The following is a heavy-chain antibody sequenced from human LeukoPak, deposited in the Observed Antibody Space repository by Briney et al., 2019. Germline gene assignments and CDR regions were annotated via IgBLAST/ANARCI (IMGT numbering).Heavy chain of an antibody. CDR1: GFTFSSYS. CDR3: ARAPGIAARPSAIDY. J-gene: IGHJ4*02. V-gene: IGHV3-21*01. Sequence: GGSLRLSCAASGFTFSSYSMNWVRQAPGKGLEWVSSISSSSSYIYYADSVKGRFTISRDNAKNSLYLQMNSLRAEDTAVYYCARAPGIAARPSAIDYWGQGTLVTVSS. D-gene: IGHD6-6*01. CDR2: ISSSSSYI.